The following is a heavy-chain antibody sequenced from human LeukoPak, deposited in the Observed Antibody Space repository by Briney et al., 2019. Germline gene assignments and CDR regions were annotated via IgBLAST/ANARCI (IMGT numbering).Heavy chain of an antibody. J-gene: IGHJ4*02. CDR1: GYTFTSYY. CDR3: ARIATLAAAGILTPDPEDAFDY. V-gene: IGHV1-46*01. CDR2: INPSGGST. Sequence: GASVKVSCKASGYTFTSYYMHWVRQAPGQGLEWMGIINPSGGSTSYAQKFQGRVTMTRDTSTSTVYMELSSLRSEDTAVYYCARIATLAAAGILTPDPEDAFDYWGQGTLVTVSS. D-gene: IGHD6-13*01.